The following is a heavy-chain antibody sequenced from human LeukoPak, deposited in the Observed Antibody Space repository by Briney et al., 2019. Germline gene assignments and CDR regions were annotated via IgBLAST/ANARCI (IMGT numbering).Heavy chain of an antibody. CDR1: GFTFSSYG. CDR3: AKTVADTAMGSYFDY. Sequence: GGSLRLSCAASGFTFSSYGMHWVRQAPGKGLEWVAFIRYDGSNKYYADSVKGRFTISRDNSKNTLYLQMNSLRAEDTAVYYCAKTVADTAMGSYFDYWGQGTLVTVSS. D-gene: IGHD5-18*01. CDR2: IRYDGSNK. V-gene: IGHV3-30*02. J-gene: IGHJ4*02.